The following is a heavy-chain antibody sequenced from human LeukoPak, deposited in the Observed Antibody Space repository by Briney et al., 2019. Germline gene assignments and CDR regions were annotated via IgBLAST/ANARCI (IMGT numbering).Heavy chain of an antibody. Sequence: VKVSCKASGYTXXSYXISWVXXAPGQGLXXMGWISAYNGDTNYAQKLQGRVTMTTDTSTSTAYMELRSLRSDDTAVYYCARAASRDGYNDYWGQGTLVTVSS. CDR1: GYTXXSYX. V-gene: IGHV1-18*01. CDR3: ARAASRDGYNDY. D-gene: IGHD5-24*01. J-gene: IGHJ4*02. CDR2: ISAYNGDT.